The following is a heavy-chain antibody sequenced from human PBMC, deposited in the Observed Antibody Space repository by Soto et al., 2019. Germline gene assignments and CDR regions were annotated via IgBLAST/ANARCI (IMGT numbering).Heavy chain of an antibody. CDR2: IYVSGDT. V-gene: IGHV4-31*03. J-gene: IGHJ5*02. CDR3: ARDQGTYSSSWYNEPQIDP. CDR1: GVSVSSGGYY. Sequence: SETLSLTCTVSGVSVSSGGYYWSWIRQYPGRGLEWIGYIYVSGDTSYNPSLKSRVTISIDTSKNQFSLHLTSVTDADTAVYYCARDQGTYSSSWYNEPQIDPWGQGTLVTVS. D-gene: IGHD6-13*01.